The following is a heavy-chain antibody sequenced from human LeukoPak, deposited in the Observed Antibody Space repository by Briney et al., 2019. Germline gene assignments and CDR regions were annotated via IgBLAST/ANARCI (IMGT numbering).Heavy chain of an antibody. J-gene: IGHJ6*02. CDR3: ARDTSYYDFWSGGPDYYGMDV. CDR1: GVSISSYY. Sequence: SETLSHACTVSGVSISSYYWSWIRQPPGKGLEWIGYIYYSGSTNYNPSLKSRVTISVDTSKNQFSLKLSSVTAADTAVYYCARDTSYYDFWSGGPDYYGMDVWGQGTTVTVSS. V-gene: IGHV4-59*01. CDR2: IYYSGST. D-gene: IGHD3-3*01.